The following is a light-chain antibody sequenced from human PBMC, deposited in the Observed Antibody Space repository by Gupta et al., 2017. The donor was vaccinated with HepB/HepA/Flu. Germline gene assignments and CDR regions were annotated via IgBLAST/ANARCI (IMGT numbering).Light chain of an antibody. Sequence: SYELTQPPSVSVSPGQAARITCPGDALPKKYAYWYQQKSGQAPVLAIYEDNKRPSGIPERFSGSTSGTMATLTISGAQVEDEADYYCYSTDSSGNVMVFGGGTKLTVL. J-gene: IGLJ2*01. CDR2: EDN. CDR1: ALPKKY. CDR3: YSTDSSGNVMV. V-gene: IGLV3-10*01.